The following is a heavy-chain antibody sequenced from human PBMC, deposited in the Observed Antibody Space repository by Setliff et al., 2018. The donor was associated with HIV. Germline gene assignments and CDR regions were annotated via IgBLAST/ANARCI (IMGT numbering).Heavy chain of an antibody. D-gene: IGHD3-22*01. Sequence: ASVKVSCKASGGTFSSYAISWVRQAPGQGLEWMGGIIPIFGTANYAQKFQGRVTITTDESTSTAYMELSSLRSEDTAVYYCASHEVDDSSGYIDDYWGQGTLVTVSS. CDR3: ASHEVDDSSGYIDDY. V-gene: IGHV1-69*05. CDR2: IIPIFGTA. J-gene: IGHJ4*02. CDR1: GGTFSSYA.